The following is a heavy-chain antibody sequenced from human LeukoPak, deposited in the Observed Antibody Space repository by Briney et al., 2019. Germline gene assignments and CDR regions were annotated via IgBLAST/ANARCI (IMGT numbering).Heavy chain of an antibody. J-gene: IGHJ6*03. D-gene: IGHD3-3*02. CDR2: IYYSGST. CDR1: GGSISSSSYY. V-gene: IGHV4-39*07. Sequence: ETLSLTCTVSGGSISSSSYYWGWIRQPPGKGLEWIGSIYYSGSTYYNPSLKSRVTISVDTSKKHISLRLTSVTAADTALYYCARDNGSGYTKGYEHYYYYLDVWGKGTTVTVSS. CDR3: ARDNGSGYTKGYEHYYYYLDV.